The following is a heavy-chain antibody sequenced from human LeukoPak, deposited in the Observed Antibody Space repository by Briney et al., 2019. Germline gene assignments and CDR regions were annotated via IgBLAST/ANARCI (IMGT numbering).Heavy chain of an antibody. CDR2: IIRIFGTP. J-gene: IGHJ4*02. D-gene: IGHD3-22*01. CDR1: GYTFTSYG. V-gene: IGHV1-69*13. Sequence: ASVKVSCKASGYTFTSYGISWVRQAPGQGPEWMGGIIRIFGTPIYAQKFRGRITITADQSTNTSYMELSSLRSDDTAVYYCVRVLYFQRSGYYYDYWGQGTLVTVSS. CDR3: VRVLYFQRSGYYYDY.